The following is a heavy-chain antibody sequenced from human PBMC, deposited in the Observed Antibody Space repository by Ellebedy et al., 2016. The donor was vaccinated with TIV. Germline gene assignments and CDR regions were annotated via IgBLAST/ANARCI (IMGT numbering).Heavy chain of an antibody. Sequence: ASVKVSCKASGYTFTGYNLHWVRQAPGQGLEWMGWINPNSGDTNYAQNFQGRVTMTRDTSISSAYMDLSRLRSDDTAVYFCARGRGSYSEDYWGQGTLVTVPS. D-gene: IGHD1-26*01. CDR2: INPNSGDT. V-gene: IGHV1-2*02. J-gene: IGHJ4*02. CDR3: ARGRGSYSEDY. CDR1: GYTFTGYN.